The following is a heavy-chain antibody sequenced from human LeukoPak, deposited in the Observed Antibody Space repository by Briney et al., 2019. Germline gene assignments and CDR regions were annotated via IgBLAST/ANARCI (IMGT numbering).Heavy chain of an antibody. CDR2: IGTTTSTI. D-gene: IGHD3-10*01. J-gene: IGHJ2*01. V-gene: IGHV3-48*04. Sequence: GGSLRLSCAASGFTLSSFGMNWVRQAPGKGLEWVSYIGTTTSTIYYADSVKGRFTISRDNAKNSLYLQMNSLRAEDTAVYYCARVRGYYYGFSWYFDLWGRGTLVTVSS. CDR3: ARVRGYYYGFSWYFDL. CDR1: GFTLSSFG.